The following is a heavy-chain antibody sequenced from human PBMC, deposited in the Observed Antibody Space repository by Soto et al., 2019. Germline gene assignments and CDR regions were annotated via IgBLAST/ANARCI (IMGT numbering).Heavy chain of an antibody. J-gene: IGHJ6*03. CDR2: INAGNGNT. CDR1: GYAKSIYV. D-gene: IGHD2-2*01. CDR3: ARVPLPGYCSSTSCASAPYYMDV. V-gene: IGHV1-3*01. Sequence: RKRAGYAKSIYVVRWGRQTPEKRLEWMGWINAGNGNTKYSQKFQGRVTITRDTSASTAYMELSSLRSEDTAVYYCARVPLPGYCSSTSCASAPYYMDVWGKGTTVTVSS.